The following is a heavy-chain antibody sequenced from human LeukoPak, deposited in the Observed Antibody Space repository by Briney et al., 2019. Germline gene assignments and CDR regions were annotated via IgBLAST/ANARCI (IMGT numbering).Heavy chain of an antibody. CDR3: ARGKVGYCSSTSCYGGRFDY. Sequence: SETLSLTCAVYGGSFSGYYWSWIRQPPGKGLEWIGEINHSGSTNYNPSLKSRVTISVDTSKNQFSLKLSSVTAADTAVNYCARGKVGYCSSTSCYGGRFDYWGQGTLVTVSS. D-gene: IGHD2-2*01. CDR1: GGSFSGYY. J-gene: IGHJ4*02. CDR2: INHSGST. V-gene: IGHV4-34*01.